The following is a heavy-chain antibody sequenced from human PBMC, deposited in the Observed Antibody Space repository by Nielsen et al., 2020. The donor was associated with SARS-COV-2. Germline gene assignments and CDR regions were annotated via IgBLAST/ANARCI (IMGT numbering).Heavy chain of an antibody. CDR1: GYNFASLW. J-gene: IGHJ4*02. CDR2: IFPHDLET. CDR3: ARLRSGNYFVDS. D-gene: IGHD3-9*01. V-gene: IGHV5-51*01. Sequence: NVSCKVSGYNFASLWIGWVRQMLGKGLEWLGIIFPHDLETVYSPSFQGQVTISAAKSSNIAYLQWSSLKATDTATYYCARLRSGNYFVDSWGQGTQVAVSS.